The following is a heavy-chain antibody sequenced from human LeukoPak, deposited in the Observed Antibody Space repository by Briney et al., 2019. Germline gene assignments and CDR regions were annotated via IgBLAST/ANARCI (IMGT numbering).Heavy chain of an antibody. J-gene: IGHJ4*02. V-gene: IGHV3-23*01. CDR2: ISGSGGST. CDR3: ANRYGPFDY. CDR1: GFTFSSRDW. Sequence: GGSLRLSCVASGFTFSSRDWMTWGRQAPGEGLEGVSAISGSGGSTYYADSVKRRFTISRDNSKNTLYLQMNSLRAEDTAVYYCANRYGPFDYWGQGTLVTVSS. D-gene: IGHD3-10*01.